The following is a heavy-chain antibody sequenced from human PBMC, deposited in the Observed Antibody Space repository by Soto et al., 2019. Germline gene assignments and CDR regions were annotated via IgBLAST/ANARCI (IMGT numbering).Heavy chain of an antibody. CDR3: AREEGSSASSFAY. CDR2: ISSSGSTI. V-gene: IGHV3-48*03. CDR1: GFTFSSYE. J-gene: IGHJ4*02. Sequence: GGSLRLSCAASGFTFSSYEMNWVRQAPGKGLEWVSYISSSGSTIYYADSVKGRFTISRDNAKNSLYLQMNSLRAEDTAVYYCAREEGSSASSFAYWGQRSLVTVSS. D-gene: IGHD6-6*01.